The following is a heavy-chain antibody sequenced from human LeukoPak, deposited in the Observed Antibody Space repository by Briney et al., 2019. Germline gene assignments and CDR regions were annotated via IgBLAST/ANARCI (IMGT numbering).Heavy chain of an antibody. CDR3: ARDRSAAAARFNYYYYGMDV. V-gene: IGHV4-4*07. Sequence: SETLSLTCTVSGGSISSYYWSWIRQPAGKGLEWIGRIYTSGSTNYNPSLKSRVTMSVDTSKNLFSLKLSSVTAADTAVYYCARDRSAAAARFNYYYYGMDVWGQGTTVTVSS. D-gene: IGHD6-13*01. CDR2: IYTSGST. J-gene: IGHJ6*02. CDR1: GGSISSYY.